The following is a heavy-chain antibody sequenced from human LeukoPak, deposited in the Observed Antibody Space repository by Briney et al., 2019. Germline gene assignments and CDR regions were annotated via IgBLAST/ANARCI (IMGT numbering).Heavy chain of an antibody. CDR3: TTDQSVRDHTGYERSAG. J-gene: IGHJ4*02. D-gene: IGHD5-12*01. CDR1: GFNFNSAW. Sequence: GGSLRLSCATSGFNFNSAWLTWVRQAPGKGLEWVGRIKRKTEGAASDYAAPVKGRFTISRDDSKNTLYLQMNSLKTEDTAVYYCTTDQSVRDHTGYERSAGWGQGTLVTVSS. CDR2: IKRKTEGAAS. V-gene: IGHV3-15*01.